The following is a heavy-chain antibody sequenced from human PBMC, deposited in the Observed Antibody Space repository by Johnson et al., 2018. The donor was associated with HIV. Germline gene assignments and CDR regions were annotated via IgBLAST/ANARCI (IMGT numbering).Heavy chain of an antibody. J-gene: IGHJ3*02. CDR2: ISCGGCSI. CDR1: GFTFSDYY. D-gene: IGHD5-24*01. CDR3: ARRSGYAFDI. V-gene: IGHV3-11*01. Sequence: QVQLVESGGGLVKPGGSLRLSCAASGFTFSDYYMSWIRQAPGKGLEWVSYISCGGCSIYAASVKGRFTISRDNDKNSVYLQMKSLRAEDTAADYCARRSGYAFDIWGQGTMVTVSS.